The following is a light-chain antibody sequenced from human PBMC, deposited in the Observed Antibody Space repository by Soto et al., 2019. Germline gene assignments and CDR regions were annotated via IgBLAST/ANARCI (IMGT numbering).Light chain of an antibody. CDR3: CSYEGSYTGV. V-gene: IGLV2-11*01. CDR2: DVS. J-gene: IGLJ2*01. Sequence: QSVLTQPRSVSGSPGQSVTISCTGTSSDVGGYNYVSWYQQHPGKAPKLMIYDVSKRPSGVPDRFSGSKSGNTASLTISGLQAEDEADYYCCSYEGSYTGVFGGGTKLTVL. CDR1: SSDVGGYNY.